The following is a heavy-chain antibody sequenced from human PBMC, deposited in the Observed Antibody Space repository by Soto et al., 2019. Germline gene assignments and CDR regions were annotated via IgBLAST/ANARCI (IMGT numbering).Heavy chain of an antibody. CDR3: ARDFGYGTAPGWY. D-gene: IGHD2-21*02. J-gene: IGHJ4*02. Sequence: ASVKVSCNASGYAFTTYYMHWLRQSPGQGLEWMVIINPSGGSTSYAQKFQGRVTMTRDTSTSTVYMELSSMRSEDTAVYYCARDFGYGTAPGWYWGQGTLVTVSS. V-gene: IGHV1-46*01. CDR2: INPSGGST. CDR1: GYAFTTYY.